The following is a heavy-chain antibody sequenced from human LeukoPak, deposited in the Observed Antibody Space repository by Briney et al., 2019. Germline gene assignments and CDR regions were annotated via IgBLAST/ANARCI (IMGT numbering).Heavy chain of an antibody. D-gene: IGHD4-11*01. Sequence: AGGSLRLSCAASGFTFSSYSMNWVRQAPGKGLEWVSYISSSSSTIYYADSVKGRFTISRDNAKNSLYLQMNSLRAEDTAVYYCARGSNWRPNDAFDIWGQGTMVTVSS. J-gene: IGHJ3*02. CDR2: ISSSSSTI. CDR1: GFTFSSYS. V-gene: IGHV3-48*01. CDR3: ARGSNWRPNDAFDI.